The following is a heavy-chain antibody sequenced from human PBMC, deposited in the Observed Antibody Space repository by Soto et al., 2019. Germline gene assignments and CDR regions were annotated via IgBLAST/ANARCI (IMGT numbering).Heavy chain of an antibody. CDR3: ARQKFYCGSSSCYALDS. J-gene: IGHJ4*02. CDR2: IDPSDSYT. Sequence: GESLKSSCKGSGYTFTSYWINWVRQMPGKGLEWMGRIDPSDSYTNYSPSFQGHVTISGDKSIGTAYLQWSSLKASDTAMYYCARQKFYCGSSSCYALDSWGQGNLVTVS. D-gene: IGHD2-2*01. CDR1: GYTFTSYW. V-gene: IGHV5-10-1*01.